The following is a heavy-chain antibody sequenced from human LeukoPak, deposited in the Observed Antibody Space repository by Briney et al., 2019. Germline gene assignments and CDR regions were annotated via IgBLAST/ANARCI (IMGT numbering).Heavy chain of an antibody. CDR2: IYPGDSDT. CDR3: ARREATTEYFDF. CDR1: GYSFSNYW. J-gene: IGHJ4*02. V-gene: IGHV5-51*01. Sequence: PGESLQISCKGSGYSFSNYWIAWVRQLPGKGLEWMGVIYPGDSDTRYNPSFQGQVTISADRSFGTAYLQWSSLKASDSAMYYCARREATTEYFDFWGQGTLVTVSS. D-gene: IGHD1-7*01.